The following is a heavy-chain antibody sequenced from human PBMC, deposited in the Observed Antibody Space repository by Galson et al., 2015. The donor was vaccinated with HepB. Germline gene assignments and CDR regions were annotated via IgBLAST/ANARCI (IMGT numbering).Heavy chain of an antibody. Sequence: SLRLSCAASGFTFRTYAMHWVRQAPGKGLEWVAAISYDGSNKYYADSIKGRFTISRDNSKNMLYLQMNSLRAEDTAVYYCASGGQLFIFDYWGQGTLVTVSS. D-gene: IGHD1-1*01. J-gene: IGHJ4*02. CDR2: ISYDGSNK. CDR3: ASGGQLFIFDY. CDR1: GFTFRTYA. V-gene: IGHV3-30*04.